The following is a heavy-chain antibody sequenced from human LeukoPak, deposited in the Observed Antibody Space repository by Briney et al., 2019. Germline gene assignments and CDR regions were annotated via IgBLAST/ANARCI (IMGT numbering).Heavy chain of an antibody. CDR2: INPNSGGT. V-gene: IGHV1-2*02. CDR1: GYTFNGYY. Sequence: GASVKVSCKASGYTFNGYYIHWVRQAPGQGLEGMGWINPNSGGTNYAQKFQGRVTMTRDTSISTAYMELSRLRSDDTAVYYCARDQEPETLYYYDSSGYSVFFDPWGQGTLVTVSS. CDR3: ARDQEPETLYYYDSSGYSVFFDP. D-gene: IGHD3-22*01. J-gene: IGHJ5*02.